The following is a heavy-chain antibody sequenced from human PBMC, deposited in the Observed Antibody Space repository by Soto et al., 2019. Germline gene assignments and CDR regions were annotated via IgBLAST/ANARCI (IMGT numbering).Heavy chain of an antibody. D-gene: IGHD1-7*01. CDR1: GGSFSGYY. CDR3: AIRGGTGTTGWFDP. CDR2: INHSGST. J-gene: IGHJ5*02. V-gene: IGHV4-34*01. Sequence: QVQLQQWGAGLLKPSETLSLTCAVYGGSFSGYYWSWIRQPPGKGLEWIGEINHSGSTNYNPSLKSRVTISVDTSNNQFSLELSSVTAADTAVYYCAIRGGTGTTGWFDPWGQGTLVTVSS.